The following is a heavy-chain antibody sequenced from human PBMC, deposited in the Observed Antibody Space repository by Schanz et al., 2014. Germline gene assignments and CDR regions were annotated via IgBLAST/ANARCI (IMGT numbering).Heavy chain of an antibody. CDR2: ISRDGTTS. J-gene: IGHJ3*02. V-gene: IGHV3-11*01. CDR3: ARENLNWEAFDI. D-gene: IGHD7-27*01. Sequence: QVQLVESGGGLVKPGGSLRLSCAASGFIFNDSYMNRILQAPGKGLEWLSYISRDGTTSYYADSVKGRFTISRDNAKNSLYLEMTSLRGEDTAVYYCARENLNWEAFDIWGQGTVVTVSS. CDR1: GFIFNDSY.